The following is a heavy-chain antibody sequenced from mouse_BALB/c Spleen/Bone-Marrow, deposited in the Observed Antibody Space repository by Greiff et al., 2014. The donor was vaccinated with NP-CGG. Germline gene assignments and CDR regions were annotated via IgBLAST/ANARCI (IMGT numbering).Heavy chain of an antibody. J-gene: IGHJ4*01. CDR1: GYTFTSYW. Sequence: VQLVESGAELVKPGASVKLPCKASGYTFTSYWMHWVKQRPGQGLEWIGEINPSNGRTNYNEKFKSKATLTVDKSSSTAYMQLSSLTSEDSAVYYCAIGLLGDYWGQGTSVTVSS. CDR2: INPSNGRT. D-gene: IGHD2-10*01. V-gene: IGHV1S81*02. CDR3: AIGLLGDY.